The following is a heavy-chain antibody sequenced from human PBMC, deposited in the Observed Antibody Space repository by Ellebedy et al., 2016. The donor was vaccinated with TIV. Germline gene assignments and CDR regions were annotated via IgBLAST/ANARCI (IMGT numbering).Heavy chain of an antibody. CDR1: GFTFSSYA. V-gene: IGHV3-23*01. Sequence: GESLKISCAASGFTFSSYAMTWVRQAPGTGLEWVSSVNTGGGTFYADSVKGRFTISRDNSKNTLDLQMNSLRGEDTAIYYCAKYTSDWYEDYWGQGTLVTVSS. CDR2: VNTGGGT. J-gene: IGHJ4*02. D-gene: IGHD6-19*01. CDR3: AKYTSDWYEDY.